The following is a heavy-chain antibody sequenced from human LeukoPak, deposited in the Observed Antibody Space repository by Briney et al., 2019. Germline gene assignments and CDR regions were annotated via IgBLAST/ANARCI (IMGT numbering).Heavy chain of an antibody. CDR3: ARGFTVTNTADAFDI. CDR1: GFTFSSYW. D-gene: IGHD4-17*01. Sequence: PGGSLRLSCAASGFTFSSYWMSWVRQAPGKGLEWVANIKQDGSEKYYVDSVKGRFTISRDNAKNSLYLQMNSLRAEDTAVYYCARGFTVTNTADAFDIWGQGTMVTVSS. V-gene: IGHV3-7*03. J-gene: IGHJ3*02. CDR2: IKQDGSEK.